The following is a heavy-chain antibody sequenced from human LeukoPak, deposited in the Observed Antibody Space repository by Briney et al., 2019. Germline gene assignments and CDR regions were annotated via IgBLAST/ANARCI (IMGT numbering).Heavy chain of an antibody. CDR2: ISWNSGSI. V-gene: IGHV3-9*01. Sequence: PGGSLRLSCAASGFTFDDYAMHWVRQAPGKGLEWVSGISWNSGSIGYADSVKGRFTISRDNAKNSLYLQMNSLRAEDTAVYYCAKDDLGYSDPWGQGTLVTVSS. D-gene: IGHD2-15*01. J-gene: IGHJ5*02. CDR3: AKDDLGYSDP. CDR1: GFTFDDYA.